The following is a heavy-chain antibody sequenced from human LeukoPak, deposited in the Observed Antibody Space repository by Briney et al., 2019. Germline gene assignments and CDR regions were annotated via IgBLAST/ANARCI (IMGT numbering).Heavy chain of an antibody. CDR3: AKDMAAYYYSSGNIDS. J-gene: IGHJ4*02. Sequence: GGSLRLSCAASGFTFDDYAMHWVRQAPGKGLEWVSLISWDGGSTYNADSVKGRFTISRDNSKNSLYLQMNSLRAEDTALYYCAKDMAAYYYSSGNIDSWGQGTLVTVSS. V-gene: IGHV3-43D*03. D-gene: IGHD3-10*01. CDR2: ISWDGGST. CDR1: GFTFDDYA.